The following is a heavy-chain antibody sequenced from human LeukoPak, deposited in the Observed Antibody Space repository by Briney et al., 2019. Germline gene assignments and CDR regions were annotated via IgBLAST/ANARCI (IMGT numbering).Heavy chain of an antibody. Sequence: ASVKVSCKTSAYTFTDYYVHWVRQAPGQGLEWMGWFHPSSGGAGYAQKFQGRVIMTSDTSISTAYMQLTRLRSDDTAVYYCARDREPASSSWTNDAFDIWGQGTMVTVSS. CDR2: FHPSSGGA. CDR1: AYTFTDYY. CDR3: ARDREPASSSWTNDAFDI. J-gene: IGHJ3*02. V-gene: IGHV1-2*02. D-gene: IGHD6-13*01.